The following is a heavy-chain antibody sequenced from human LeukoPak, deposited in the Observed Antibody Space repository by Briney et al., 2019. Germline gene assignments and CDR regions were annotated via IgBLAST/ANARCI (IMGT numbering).Heavy chain of an antibody. CDR2: INHSGST. CDR1: GGSFSGYY. Sequence: SETLSLTCAVYGGSFSGYYWSWIRQPPGKGLEWIGEINHSGSTNYNPSLKSRVTISVDTSKNPFSLKLSSVTAADTAVYYCARDGCCSSTSCYTALRRKRNWFDPWGQGTLVTVSS. V-gene: IGHV4-34*01. CDR3: ARDGCCSSTSCYTALRRKRNWFDP. D-gene: IGHD2-2*02. J-gene: IGHJ5*02.